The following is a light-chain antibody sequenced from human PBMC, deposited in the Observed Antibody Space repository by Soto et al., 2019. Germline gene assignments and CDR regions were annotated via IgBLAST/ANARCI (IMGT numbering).Light chain of an antibody. Sequence: HSALTQPASVSGSPGQSITISCTGTSSDIGGYNYVSWYQQHPDKAPKLMIYEVSNRPSGVSNRFSGSKSGNTASLTISGLQAEDEADYYCSSHTSSSTWVFGGGTKVTVL. CDR1: SSDIGGYNY. J-gene: IGLJ3*02. CDR2: EVS. CDR3: SSHTSSSTWV. V-gene: IGLV2-14*01.